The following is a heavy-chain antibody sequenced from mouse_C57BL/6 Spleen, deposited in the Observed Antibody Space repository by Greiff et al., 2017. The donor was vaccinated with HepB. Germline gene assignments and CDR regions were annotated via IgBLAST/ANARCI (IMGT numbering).Heavy chain of an antibody. J-gene: IGHJ1*03. D-gene: IGHD1-1*01. CDR2: ISGGGGNT. V-gene: IGHV5-9*01. Sequence: EVNVVESGGGLVKPGGSLKLSCAASGFTFSSYTMSWVRQTPEKRLEWVATISGGGGNTYYPDSVKGRFTISRDNDKNTLYLQMSSLRSEDTALYYCSRQGDYYGSRPWYFDVWGTVTTVTVSS. CDR3: SRQGDYYGSRPWYFDV. CDR1: GFTFSSYT.